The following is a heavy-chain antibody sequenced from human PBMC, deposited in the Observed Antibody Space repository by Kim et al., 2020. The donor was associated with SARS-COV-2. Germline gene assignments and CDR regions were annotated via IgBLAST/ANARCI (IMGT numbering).Heavy chain of an antibody. CDR1: GGTFSSYT. V-gene: IGHV1-69*04. Sequence: SVKVSCKASGGTFSSYTISWVRQAPGQGLEWMGRIIPILGIANYAQKFQGRVTITADKSTSTAYMELSSLRSEDTAVYYCARDRDFWSGYYSGGGDYYYGMDVWGQGTTVTVSS. CDR3: ARDRDFWSGYYSGGGDYYYGMDV. CDR2: IIPILGIA. D-gene: IGHD3-3*01. J-gene: IGHJ6*02.